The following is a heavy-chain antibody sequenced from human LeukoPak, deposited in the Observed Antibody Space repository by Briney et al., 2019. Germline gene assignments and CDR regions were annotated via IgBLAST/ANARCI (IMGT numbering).Heavy chain of an antibody. D-gene: IGHD6-19*01. CDR3: ARDWDSSGWYDY. J-gene: IGHJ4*02. Sequence: SETLSLTCTVSGGSISSYYWSWIRQPAGKGLEWIGRIYTSGSTNYNPSLKSRVTMSVDTSKNEFSLKLSSVTAADTAVYYCARDWDSSGWYDYWGQGTLVTVSS. V-gene: IGHV4-4*07. CDR2: IYTSGST. CDR1: GGSISSYY.